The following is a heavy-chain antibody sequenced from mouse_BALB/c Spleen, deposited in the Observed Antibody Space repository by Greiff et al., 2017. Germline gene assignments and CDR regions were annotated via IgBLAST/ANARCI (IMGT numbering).Heavy chain of an antibody. Sequence: EVQLVESGGDLVKPGGSLKLSCAASGFTFSSYGMSWVRQTPDKRLEWVATISSGGSYTYYPDSVKGRFTISRDNAKNTLYLQMSSLKSEDTAMYYCARRGYGSYAMDYWGQGTSVTVSS. CDR2: ISSGGSYT. D-gene: IGHD2-2*01. J-gene: IGHJ4*01. V-gene: IGHV5-6*01. CDR1: GFTFSSYG. CDR3: ARRGYGSYAMDY.